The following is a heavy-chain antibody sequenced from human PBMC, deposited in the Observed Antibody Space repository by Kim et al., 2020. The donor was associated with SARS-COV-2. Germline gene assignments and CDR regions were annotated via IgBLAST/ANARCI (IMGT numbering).Heavy chain of an antibody. CDR3: ARDAKGGYGMDV. V-gene: IGHV3-33*01. D-gene: IGHD2-15*01. J-gene: IGHJ6*02. Sequence: YYADSVKGRFTIARDNSKNTLYLQMNSLRAEDTAVYYCARDAKGGYGMDVWGQGTTVTVSS.